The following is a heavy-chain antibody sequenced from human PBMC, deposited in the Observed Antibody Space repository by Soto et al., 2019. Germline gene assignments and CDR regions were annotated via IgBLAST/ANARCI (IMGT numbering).Heavy chain of an antibody. CDR2: IIPIFGTA. Sequence: SVKVSCKASGGTFSSYAISWVRQAPGQGLEWMGGIIPIFGTANYAQKFQGRVTITADESTSTAYMELSSLRSEDTAVYYCATTDAQVTFSYCYGMDVWGQGPTVSVSS. D-gene: IGHD2-21*02. CDR3: ATTDAQVTFSYCYGMDV. V-gene: IGHV1-69*13. CDR1: GGTFSSYA. J-gene: IGHJ6*02.